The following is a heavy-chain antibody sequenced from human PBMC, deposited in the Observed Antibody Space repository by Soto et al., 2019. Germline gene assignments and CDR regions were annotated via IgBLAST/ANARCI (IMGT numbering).Heavy chain of an antibody. CDR3: ATGLRWGLAFDI. V-gene: IGHV3-30*03. CDR1: GFTFSSYG. Sequence: QVQLVESGGGVVQPGRSLRLSCAASGFTFSSYGMHWVRQAPGKGLEWVAVISYDGSNKYYADSVKGRFTISRDNSKNTLYLQMNSLRAEDTAVYYCATGLRWGLAFDIWGQGTMVTVSS. D-gene: IGHD4-17*01. CDR2: ISYDGSNK. J-gene: IGHJ3*02.